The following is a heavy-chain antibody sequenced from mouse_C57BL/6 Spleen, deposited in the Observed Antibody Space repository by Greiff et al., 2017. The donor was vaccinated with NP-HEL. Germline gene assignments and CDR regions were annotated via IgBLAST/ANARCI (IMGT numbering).Heavy chain of an antibody. V-gene: IGHV3-8*01. CDR3: ASGGGNYFTWYFDV. J-gene: IGHJ1*03. CDR2: ISYSGST. D-gene: IGHD2-1*01. CDR1: GYSITSDY. Sequence: EVKLVESGPGLAKPSQTLSLTCSVTGYSITSDYWNWIRKFPGHKLEYMGYISYSGSTYYNPSLKSRISITRDTSKNQYYLQLNSVTTEDTATYYCASGGGNYFTWYFDVWGTGTTVTVSS.